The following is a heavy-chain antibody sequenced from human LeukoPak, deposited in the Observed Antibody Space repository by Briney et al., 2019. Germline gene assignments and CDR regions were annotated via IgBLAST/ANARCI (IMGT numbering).Heavy chain of an antibody. Sequence: GASVKLSCNASGGTFSSYAISWVRQAPGQGLEWMGRIIPIFGIANYAQKFQGRVTITADKSTSTAYMELSSLRSEDTAVYYCARLHGDYGWYFDLWGRGTLVTVSS. J-gene: IGHJ2*01. CDR2: IIPIFGIA. CDR3: ARLHGDYGWYFDL. V-gene: IGHV1-69*04. CDR1: GGTFSSYA. D-gene: IGHD4-17*01.